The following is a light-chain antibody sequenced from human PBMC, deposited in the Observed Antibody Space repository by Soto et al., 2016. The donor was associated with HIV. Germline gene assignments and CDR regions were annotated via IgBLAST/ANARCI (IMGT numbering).Light chain of an antibody. CDR3: QQYNSYSGT. V-gene: IGKV1-8*01. CDR2: AAS. Sequence: AIRMTQSPSSFSASTGDRVTITCRASQDVSIYLAWYQQKPGKAPKLLIYAASTLQSGVPSRFSGSGSGTDFTLTISCLQSEDFAIYYCQQYNSYSGTFGQGTKVE. J-gene: IGKJ1*01. CDR1: QDVSIY.